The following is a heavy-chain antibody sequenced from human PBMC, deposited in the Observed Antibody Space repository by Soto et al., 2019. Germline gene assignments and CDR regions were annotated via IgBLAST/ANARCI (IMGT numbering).Heavy chain of an antibody. J-gene: IGHJ6*02. Sequence: XSVKVSCKASGYPLTGNYIHWVRQAPGQGLEWMGWVNPDNGGTTSAEKFQGRVTMTRDTSVTTAYMELYRLTSDDTAVYYCARDPRPPSGWLGFWEYGMDVWGQGTTVTVSS. CDR1: GYPLTGNY. CDR3: ARDPRPPSGWLGFWEYGMDV. CDR2: VNPDNGGT. D-gene: IGHD3-3*01. V-gene: IGHV1-2*02.